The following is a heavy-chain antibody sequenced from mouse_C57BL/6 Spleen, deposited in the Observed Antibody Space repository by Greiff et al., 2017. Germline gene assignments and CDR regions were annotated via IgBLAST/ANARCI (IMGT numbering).Heavy chain of an antibody. Sequence: VQLQQSGAELVRPGTSVKVPCKASGYAFTNYLLEWVKQRPGKGLEWIGVINPGSGGTNYNEKFKGKATLTADQSSSNAYMQLSSLTSEDSAVYFCARSPSSYYFDYWGQGTTLTVSS. D-gene: IGHD6-1*01. CDR1: GYAFTNYL. J-gene: IGHJ2*01. CDR3: ARSPSSYYFDY. V-gene: IGHV1-54*01. CDR2: INPGSGGT.